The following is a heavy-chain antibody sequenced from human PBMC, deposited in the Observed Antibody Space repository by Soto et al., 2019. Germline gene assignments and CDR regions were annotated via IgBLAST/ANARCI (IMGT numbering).Heavy chain of an antibody. CDR2: VTTTSGTK. CDR1: GFTFSTYS. Sequence: GGSLRLSCAASGFTFSTYSMNWVRQAPGKGLEWVSYVTTTSGTKYYADPVKGRFTISRDNAKNSLYLQMNSLRNEDTAVYYCARDALLVASPFDLWGQGTPVTVSS. V-gene: IGHV3-48*02. CDR3: ARDALLVASPFDL. D-gene: IGHD5-12*01. J-gene: IGHJ4*02.